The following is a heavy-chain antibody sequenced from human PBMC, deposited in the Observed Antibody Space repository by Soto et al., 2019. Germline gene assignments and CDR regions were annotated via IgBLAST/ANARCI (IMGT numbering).Heavy chain of an antibody. CDR3: ARLVRGAFDI. V-gene: IGHV4-34*01. CDR2: INHSGST. D-gene: IGHD1-26*01. CDR1: GGSFSGYY. Sequence: QVQLQQWGAGLLKPSETLSLTGAVYGGSFSGYYWSWIRQPPGKGLEWIGEINHSGSTNYNPSLKSRVTISVDTSKNQFSLKVNSVTAADTAVYYCARLVRGAFDIWGQGTVVTVSS. J-gene: IGHJ3*02.